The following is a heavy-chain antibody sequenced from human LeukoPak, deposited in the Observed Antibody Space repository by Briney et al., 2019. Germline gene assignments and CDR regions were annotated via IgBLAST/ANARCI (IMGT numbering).Heavy chain of an antibody. D-gene: IGHD5-18*01. CDR2: IIPILGIA. J-gene: IGHJ3*02. CDR1: GGTFSSYA. Sequence: SVKVSCKASGGTFSSYAISWVRQAPGQGLEWMGRIIPILGIANYAQKFQGRVTITADKSTSTAYMELSSLRSEDTAVYYCATLRGYSYEVVTDIWGQGTMVTVSS. V-gene: IGHV1-69*04. CDR3: ATLRGYSYEVVTDI.